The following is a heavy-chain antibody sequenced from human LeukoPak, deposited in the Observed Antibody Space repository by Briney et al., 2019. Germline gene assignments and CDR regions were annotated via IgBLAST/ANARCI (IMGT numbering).Heavy chain of an antibody. CDR1: GFSFSTYD. V-gene: IGHV3-23*01. D-gene: IGHD5-24*01. J-gene: IGHJ4*02. Sequence: GGSLRLSCVGSGFSFSTYDMGWVRQTPGKGLEWVSAISTTGGYTEDADSVKGRLTISRDNSQNTLFLQMHSLRAEDTAVYYCAKKPATIKFPFDIWGQGTLVTVS. CDR2: ISTTGGYT. CDR3: AKKPATIKFPFDI.